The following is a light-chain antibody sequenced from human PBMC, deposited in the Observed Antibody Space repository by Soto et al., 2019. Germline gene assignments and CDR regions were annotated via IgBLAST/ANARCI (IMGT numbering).Light chain of an antibody. CDR1: SSNIGAGFD. CDR2: AND. J-gene: IGLJ3*02. V-gene: IGLV1-40*01. CDR3: QSYDNSLSGSWV. Sequence: QSVLTQPPSVSGAPGQRLTISCAGTSSNIGAGFDVHWYQQLPGTAPKLLIYANDDRPSGVPDRFSGSTSGTSASLAITGLQAEDAADDYCQSYDNSLSGSWVFGGGTKVTVL.